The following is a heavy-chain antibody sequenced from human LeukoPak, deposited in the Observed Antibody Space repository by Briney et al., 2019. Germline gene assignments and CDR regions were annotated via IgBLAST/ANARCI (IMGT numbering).Heavy chain of an antibody. D-gene: IGHD4-11*01. CDR1: GGSFSGYY. V-gene: IGHV4-34*01. CDR2: INHSGST. J-gene: IGHJ6*02. Sequence: PSETLSLTCAVYGGSFSGYYWSWIRQPPGKGLEWIGEINHSGSTNYNPSLKSRVTISVDTSKNQFSLKLSSVTAADMAVYYCARGYPTVTNVYYYYGMDVWGQGTTVTVSS. CDR3: ARGYPTVTNVYYYYGMDV.